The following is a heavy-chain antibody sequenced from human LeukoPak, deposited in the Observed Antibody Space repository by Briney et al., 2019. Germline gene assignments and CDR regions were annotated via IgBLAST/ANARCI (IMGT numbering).Heavy chain of an antibody. D-gene: IGHD6-6*01. V-gene: IGHV4-59*01. Sequence: SETLSLTCTVSGGSISTYYWSWIRQPPGKGLEWIGYVYYSGSTNYNPSLKSRVTISVDTSKNQFSLNLSSMTAADTAVYYCARDWGVSARPGYMDVWGKGTTVTVSS. J-gene: IGHJ6*03. CDR3: ARDWGVSARPGYMDV. CDR1: GGSISTYY. CDR2: VYYSGST.